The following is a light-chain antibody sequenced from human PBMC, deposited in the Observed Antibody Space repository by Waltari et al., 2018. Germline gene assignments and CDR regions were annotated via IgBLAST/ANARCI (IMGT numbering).Light chain of an antibody. CDR3: AAWDDSLSASL. V-gene: IGLV1-47*01. Sequence: QTVLTQSPSVSGTPGQRVTISCSGSSFNIGGNYVYWFQQLPGTAPKLLIYRNDGRPSGVPDRISGSKSGTSASLAISGLRSEDEAHYYCAAWDDSLSASLFGGGTKLTVL. J-gene: IGLJ3*02. CDR1: SFNIGGNY. CDR2: RND.